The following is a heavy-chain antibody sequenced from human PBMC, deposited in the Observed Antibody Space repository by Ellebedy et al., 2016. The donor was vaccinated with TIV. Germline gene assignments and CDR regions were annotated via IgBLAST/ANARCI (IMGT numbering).Heavy chain of an antibody. CDR3: ASSLHSYYYYYGMDV. V-gene: IGHV3-7*01. CDR1: GFTFSSYW. J-gene: IGHJ6*02. Sequence: GESLKISXAASGFTFSSYWMSWVRQAPGKGLEWVANIKQDGSEKYYVDSVKGRFTISRDNAKNSLYLQMNSLRAEDTAVYYCASSLHSYYYYYGMDVWGQGTTVTVSS. CDR2: IKQDGSEK.